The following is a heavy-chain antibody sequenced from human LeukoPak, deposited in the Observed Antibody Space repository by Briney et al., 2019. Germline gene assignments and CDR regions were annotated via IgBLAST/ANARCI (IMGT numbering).Heavy chain of an antibody. J-gene: IGHJ5*02. D-gene: IGHD3/OR15-3a*01. V-gene: IGHV4-4*02. CDR1: GGSISSSNW. CDR2: IYHSGST. Sequence: SETLSLTCAVSGGSISSSNWWSWVRQPPGKGLEWIGEIYHSGSTNYNPSLKSRVTVSVDKSKNQFSLKLSSVTAADTAVYYCARTQGRYDFWSGYYRGDWFDPWGQGTLVTVSS. CDR3: ARTQGRYDFWSGYYRGDWFDP.